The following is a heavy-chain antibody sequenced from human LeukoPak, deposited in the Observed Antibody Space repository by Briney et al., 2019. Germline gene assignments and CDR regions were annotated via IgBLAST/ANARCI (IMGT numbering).Heavy chain of an antibody. CDR2: IGHEGSNK. CDR1: GFTFTNFG. Sequence: GRSLRLSCAASGFTFTNFGMHWVRQAPGKGLAWVAFIGHEGSNKYYADSVKGRFTISRDDSKSTLYLQMNSLRAEDTAVYYCVKDGHWTFDYWGQGTLVTVSS. V-gene: IGHV3-30*02. J-gene: IGHJ4*02. CDR3: VKDGHWTFDY. D-gene: IGHD1-1*01.